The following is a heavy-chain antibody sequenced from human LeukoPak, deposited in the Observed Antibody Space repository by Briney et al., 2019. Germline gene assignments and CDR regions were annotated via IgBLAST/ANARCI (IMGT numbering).Heavy chain of an antibody. V-gene: IGHV3-11*01. Sequence: GGSLRLSCAASGFTFSDYYMSWMRQAPGRGLEWVSYNDGSGSSIYYADSAKGRFTVSRDNAENSLYLQMNSLRGEDTAVYYCVRAYSRGYSDDFDYWGQGTLVTVSS. CDR1: GFTFSDYY. CDR3: VRAYSRGYSDDFDY. CDR2: NDGSGSSI. J-gene: IGHJ4*02. D-gene: IGHD3-22*01.